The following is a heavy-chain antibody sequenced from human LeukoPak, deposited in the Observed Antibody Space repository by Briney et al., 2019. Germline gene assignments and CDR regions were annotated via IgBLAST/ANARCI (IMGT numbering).Heavy chain of an antibody. CDR1: GFTFSSYA. V-gene: IGHV3-53*01. CDR3: ARGPLPDY. J-gene: IGHJ4*02. CDR2: IYSDGST. Sequence: GGSLRLSCAASGFTFSSYAMSWVRQAPGKGLEWVSVIYSDGSTYYADSVKGRFTISRDNSKNTLYLQMNSLRAEDTAVYYCARGPLPDYWGQGTLVTVSS.